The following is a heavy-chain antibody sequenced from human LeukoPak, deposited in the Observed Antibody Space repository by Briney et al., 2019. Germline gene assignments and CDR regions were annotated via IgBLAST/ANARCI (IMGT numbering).Heavy chain of an antibody. CDR1: GYSFNSYG. J-gene: IGHJ3*01. CDR2: ISAYNGNT. Sequence: GASVKVSCKASGYSFNSYGFSWVRQAPGQGLEWMGWISAYNGNTNYAQKLQGRVTMTTETSTSTAYMELRSLRSDDTAVYYCARDHMLGLTDAFDFWGQGTMVTVSS. D-gene: IGHD2-8*01. V-gene: IGHV1-18*04. CDR3: ARDHMLGLTDAFDF.